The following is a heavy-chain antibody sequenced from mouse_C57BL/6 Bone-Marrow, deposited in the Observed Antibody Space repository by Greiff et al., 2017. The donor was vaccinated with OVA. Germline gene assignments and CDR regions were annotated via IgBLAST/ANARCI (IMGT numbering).Heavy chain of an antibody. CDR1: GFSLTSYA. CDR2: IWTGGGT. D-gene: IGHD2-3*01. CDR3: AMIYDGYYYWYSDV. J-gene: IGHJ1*03. V-gene: IGHV2-9-1*01. Sequence: VQLQESGPGLVAPSQSLSITCTVSGFSLTSYAISWVRQPPGKGLEWLGVIWTGGGTTYNSALNSRLSISKDNSKSQVFLKMNSLQTDDTARYYGAMIYDGYYYWYSDVWGKGTTVTVSS.